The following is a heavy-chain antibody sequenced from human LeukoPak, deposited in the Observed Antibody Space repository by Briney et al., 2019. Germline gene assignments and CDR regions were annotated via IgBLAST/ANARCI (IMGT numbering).Heavy chain of an antibody. J-gene: IGHJ3*02. V-gene: IGHV3-30*18. Sequence: PGRSLRLSCAASGFTFSSYGMHWVRQAPGKGLEWVAVIPYDGSNKYYADSVKGRFTISRDNSKNTLYLQMNSLRAEDTAVYYCAKDKGGSWDLDAFDIWGQGTMVTVSS. CDR3: AKDKGGSWDLDAFDI. CDR1: GFTFSSYG. CDR2: IPYDGSNK. D-gene: IGHD2-15*01.